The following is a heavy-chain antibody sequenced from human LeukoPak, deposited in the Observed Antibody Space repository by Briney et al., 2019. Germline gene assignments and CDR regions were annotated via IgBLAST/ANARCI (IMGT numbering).Heavy chain of an antibody. J-gene: IGHJ4*02. Sequence: PSETLSLTCAVYGGSFSGYYWSWIRQPPGKGLEWSGEINHSGSTNYNPSLKSRVTISVDTSKNQFSLKLSSVTAADTAVYYCARGRSTYGSGSYSRWDYFDYWGQGTLVTVSS. D-gene: IGHD3-10*01. CDR3: ARGRSTYGSGSYSRWDYFDY. CDR2: INHSGST. V-gene: IGHV4-34*01. CDR1: GGSFSGYY.